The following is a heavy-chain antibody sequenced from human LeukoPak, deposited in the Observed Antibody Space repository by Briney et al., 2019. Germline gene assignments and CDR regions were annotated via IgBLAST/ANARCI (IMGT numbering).Heavy chain of an antibody. V-gene: IGHV4-34*01. Sequence: SETLSLTCAVYGGSFRGYYWCWLRQPPGKGLEWIGEINQSRSTNYNPSLTSRDTISVDTSKIQFSLKLSSVTAADTAVYYCARLRVLRYFDWLRPEIEDAFDIRGQGTMVTVSS. J-gene: IGHJ3*02. CDR1: GGSFRGYY. CDR2: INQSRST. CDR3: ARLRVLRYFDWLRPEIEDAFDI. D-gene: IGHD3-9*01.